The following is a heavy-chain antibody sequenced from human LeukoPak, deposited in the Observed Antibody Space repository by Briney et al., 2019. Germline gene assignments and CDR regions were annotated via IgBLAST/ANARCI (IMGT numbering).Heavy chain of an antibody. CDR1: GYTFTGYY. D-gene: IGHD5-24*01. Sequence: ASVKVSCKSSGYTFTGYYIHWVRQAPGQGLKWMGWINPNGDTKYVQDFQDRVTMTRDTSSSTAYMELSRLRSDDTAVYYCARDDPSPQDDLDYWGQGTLVTVSS. V-gene: IGHV1-2*02. CDR3: ARDDPSPQDDLDY. J-gene: IGHJ4*02. CDR2: INPNGDT.